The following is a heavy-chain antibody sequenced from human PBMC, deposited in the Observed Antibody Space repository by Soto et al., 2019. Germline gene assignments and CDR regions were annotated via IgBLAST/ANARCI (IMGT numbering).Heavy chain of an antibody. Sequence: ASVQVSCQTSGYSFTSYGISWGRQAPGQGLEWMGWISAYNGNTNYAQKLQGRVTIALETSKSQISLRLTSVTAADTAVYYCARLGAYYQSLDPWGPGTLVTVSS. CDR1: GYSFTSYG. D-gene: IGHD2-21*01. CDR3: ARLGAYYQSLDP. V-gene: IGHV1-18*01. J-gene: IGHJ5*02. CDR2: ISAYNGNT.